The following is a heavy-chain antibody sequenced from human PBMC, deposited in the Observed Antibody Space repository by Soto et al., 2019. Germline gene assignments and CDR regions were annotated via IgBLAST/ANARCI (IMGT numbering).Heavy chain of an antibody. CDR2: ISHSETI. D-gene: IGHD3-10*01. V-gene: IGHV4-30-4*01. J-gene: IGHJ6*02. CDR1: GSYITSGDYH. Sequence: TSETLSLTCSVTGSYITSGDYHWTWIRQSPGKGLEWLGYISHSETIYYSPALKSRVSMSSDTSINQFSLNLSSVPAAETAVYYCARELPQRPGRNMDVWGQGTTVTVFS. CDR3: ARELPQRPGRNMDV.